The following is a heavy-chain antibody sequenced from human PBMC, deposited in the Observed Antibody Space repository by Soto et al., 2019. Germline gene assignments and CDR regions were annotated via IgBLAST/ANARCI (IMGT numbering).Heavy chain of an antibody. CDR1: GFTFSTDS. D-gene: IGHD1-26*01. Sequence: EVQLVESGGGLVQPGGSLRLSCVASGFTFSTDSMNWVRQAPGKGLEWVTHISTSGATRYYADSVKGRFTISRDNAKTSLYLQWDSRRNEDTAVYYCARFFGSGFDYWGQGTLVTVSS. CDR2: ISTSGATR. CDR3: ARFFGSGFDY. V-gene: IGHV3-48*02. J-gene: IGHJ4*02.